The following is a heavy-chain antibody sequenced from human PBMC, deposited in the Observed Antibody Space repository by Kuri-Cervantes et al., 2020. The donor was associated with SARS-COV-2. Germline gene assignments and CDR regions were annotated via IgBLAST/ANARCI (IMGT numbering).Heavy chain of an antibody. V-gene: IGHV1/OR15-1*01. Sequence: ASVKVSCKASGYIFTDYYMHWVRQAPGQELGWMGRINPNSGGANYAQKFQGRVTMTRDTSISTAYTELSSLRSDDTAVYYCARVLAELSREWLLYNGEEWGGLSYWGQGTLVTVSS. D-gene: IGHD3-3*01. CDR2: INPNSGGA. CDR3: ARVLAELSREWLLYNGEEWGGLSY. CDR1: GYIFTDYY. J-gene: IGHJ4*02.